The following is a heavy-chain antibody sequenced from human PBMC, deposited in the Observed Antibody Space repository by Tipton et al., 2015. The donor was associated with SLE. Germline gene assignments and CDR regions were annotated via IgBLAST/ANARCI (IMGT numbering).Heavy chain of an antibody. CDR1: GGSISSSSYY. CDR2: IYYSGST. Sequence: TLSLTCTVSGGSISSSSYYWGWIRQPPGKGLEWIGSIYYSGSTYYNPSLKSRVTISVDTSKNQFSLKLSSVTAADTAVYYCAREEENDFWSGGDAFDIWGQAAMLIGSS. V-gene: IGHV4-39*07. CDR3: AREEENDFWSGGDAFDI. D-gene: IGHD3-3*01. J-gene: IGHJ3*02.